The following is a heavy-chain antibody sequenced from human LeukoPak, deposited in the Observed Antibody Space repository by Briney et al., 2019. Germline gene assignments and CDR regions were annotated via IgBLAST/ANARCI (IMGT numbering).Heavy chain of an antibody. Sequence: GGSLRLSCETSGLTFSSYWMTWVRQAPGRGLEWVANIKQDESEIYYVDSVKGRFTVSRDNAKNSLYLQMNSLRVEDTAVYYCATPVGGIWSFDYWGQGTLVTVSS. CDR3: ATPVGGIWSFDY. CDR1: GLTFSSYW. D-gene: IGHD6-13*01. CDR2: IKQDESEI. V-gene: IGHV3-7*01. J-gene: IGHJ4*02.